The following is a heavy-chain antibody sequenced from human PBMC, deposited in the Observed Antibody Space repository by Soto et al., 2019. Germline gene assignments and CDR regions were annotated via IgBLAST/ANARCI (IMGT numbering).Heavy chain of an antibody. CDR3: ARGFPLWFDP. CDR2: INPIFGTT. J-gene: IGHJ5*02. D-gene: IGHD3-3*01. CDR1: GYIFTSYY. Sequence: ASVKVSCKTSGYIFTSYYIHWVRQAPGQGLEWMGMINPIFGTTNYAQKFQGRVTITADESTSTAYMELSSLRSEDTAVYYCARGFPLWFDPWGQGTLVTVSS. V-gene: IGHV1-69*13.